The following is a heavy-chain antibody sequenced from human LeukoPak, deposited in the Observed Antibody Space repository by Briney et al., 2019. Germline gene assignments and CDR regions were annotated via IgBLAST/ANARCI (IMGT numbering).Heavy chain of an antibody. CDR2: IFHTGDT. CDR3: ARHPLRGGFDY. J-gene: IGHJ4*02. CDR1: GVSITDYY. V-gene: IGHV4-59*08. Sequence: PSETLSLTCTVSGVSITDYYWSWIRQPPGKGLEWIAYIFHTGDTRYNLSLKSRITISLDTSKNQFSLKLNSVTAADTAVYYCARHPLRGGFDYWGQGTLVTVSS.